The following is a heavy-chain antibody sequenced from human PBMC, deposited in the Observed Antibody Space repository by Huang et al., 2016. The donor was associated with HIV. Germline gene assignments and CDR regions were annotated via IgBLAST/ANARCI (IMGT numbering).Heavy chain of an antibody. CDR2: SNHSGST. D-gene: IGHD1-1*01. J-gene: IGHJ3*02. Sequence: QVQLQQWGAGLLKPSETLSLPCAVYGGSFSGYYWNWIRQSHGKGLEWIGESNHSGSTNYNPSLKSRLTISVDTSKNQFSLKLSSVTAADTAVYYCARERMMSWLDDHDAFDIWGQGTMVTVSS. V-gene: IGHV4-34*01. CDR1: GGSFSGYY. CDR3: ARERMMSWLDDHDAFDI.